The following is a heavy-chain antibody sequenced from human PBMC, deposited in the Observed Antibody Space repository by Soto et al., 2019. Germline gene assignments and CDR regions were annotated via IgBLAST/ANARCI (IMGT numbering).Heavy chain of an antibody. J-gene: IGHJ4*01. D-gene: IGHD3-10*01. CDR3: ARDRGIRLWRIDI. V-gene: IGHV4-38-2*02. Sequence: PLETLSLTCQVSGHSISNAYYWAWIRQSPGKGLEWIGSFFRSGNIYYNPSLESRVSISADTSKNQFSLKVRSVTVADTAVDYCARDRGIRLWRIDIWGQGTLVTVSS. CDR2: FFRSGNI. CDR1: GHSISNAYY.